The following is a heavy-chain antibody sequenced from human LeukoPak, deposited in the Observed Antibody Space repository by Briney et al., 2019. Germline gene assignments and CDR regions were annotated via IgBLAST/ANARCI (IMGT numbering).Heavy chain of an antibody. D-gene: IGHD1-26*01. V-gene: IGHV1-18*01. CDR1: GYTFTSYG. J-gene: IGHJ6*02. Sequence: ASVKVSCKASGYTFTSYGISWVRQAPGQGLEWMGWISTYNGNTNYAQKVQGRVTMTTDTATSTAYMELRSLRSDDTAVYYCARASLMVGARDYYYGMGVWGQGTTVTVSS. CDR2: ISTYNGNT. CDR3: ARASLMVGARDYYYGMGV.